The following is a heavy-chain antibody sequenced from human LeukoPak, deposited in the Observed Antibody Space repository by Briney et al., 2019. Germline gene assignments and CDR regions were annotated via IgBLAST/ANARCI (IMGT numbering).Heavy chain of an antibody. J-gene: IGHJ5*02. V-gene: IGHV4-59*13. D-gene: IGHD6-25*01. CDR2: VFYNGSA. CDR3: ARAGGVKTAALDLDR. Sequence: SGALSLTCSVSGTSLSDYSWSWIRQPPGKGLEWIGHVFYNGSANYNPSLKSRVTISTDTSKNQFSLQLTSLTAADTAVYYCARAGGVKTAALDLDRWGQGTLVTVSS. CDR1: GTSLSDYS.